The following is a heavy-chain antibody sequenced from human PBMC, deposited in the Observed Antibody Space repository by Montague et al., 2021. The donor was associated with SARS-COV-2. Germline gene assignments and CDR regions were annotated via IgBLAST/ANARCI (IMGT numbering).Heavy chain of an antibody. CDR1: GCSISSYY. D-gene: IGHD3-10*01. J-gene: IGHJ5*02. V-gene: IGHV4-4*08. Sequence: SETLSLTCTVSGCSISSYYWSWIRQPPGKGLVWIGYIYSSGSTNYNPSLKSRVTISVHTSKNQFSLKLSSVTAADTAVDYCARDVVLWFGVAEHGFDPWGQGTLVTVSS. CDR3: ARDVVLWFGVAEHGFDP. CDR2: IYSSGST.